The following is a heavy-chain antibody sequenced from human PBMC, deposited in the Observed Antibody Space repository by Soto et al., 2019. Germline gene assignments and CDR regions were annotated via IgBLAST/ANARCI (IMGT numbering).Heavy chain of an antibody. J-gene: IGHJ5*02. CDR2: IYYSGST. CDR1: GGSFSDYY. Sequence: SETLSLTCAVYGGSFSDYYWSWIRQPPGKGLEWIGYIYYSGSTYYNPSLKSRVTISVDTSKNQFSLKLSSVTAADTAVYYCARTTFLGGWFDPWGQGTLVTVSS. V-gene: IGHV4-30-4*01. CDR3: ARTTFLGGWFDP. D-gene: IGHD7-27*01.